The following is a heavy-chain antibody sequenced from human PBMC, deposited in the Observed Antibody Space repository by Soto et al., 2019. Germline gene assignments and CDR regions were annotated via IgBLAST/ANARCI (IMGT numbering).Heavy chain of an antibody. D-gene: IGHD3-22*01. CDR1: GGTHSSYA. Sequence: QVQLVQSGAEVKKPGSSVKVSCKVTGGTHSSYAITWVRQAPGQGLEWMGGIIPIFGTRDYAQKFQGRVTITADPSTSTAYLELSGLTSDDTAVYYCARDGSDYSTSGHYDLWGQGTLVTVSS. V-gene: IGHV1-69*01. CDR3: ARDGSDYSTSGHYDL. CDR2: IIPIFGTR. J-gene: IGHJ5*02.